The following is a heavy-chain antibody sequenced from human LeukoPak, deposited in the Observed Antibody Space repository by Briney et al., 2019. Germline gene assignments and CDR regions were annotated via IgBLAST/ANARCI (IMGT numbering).Heavy chain of an antibody. CDR1: GYTFSSYG. V-gene: IGHV1-18*01. J-gene: IGHJ5*02. CDR2: ISAYNANT. D-gene: IGHD3-22*01. CDR3: ARWWLSSIGNWFDP. Sequence: ASVKVSCKVSGYTFSSYGINWVRQAPGLGLEWMGWISAYNANTKYAQKFQGRVTMTTDTSTSTAYMELRSLRSDDTAVYYCARWWLSSIGNWFDPWGQGTLVTVSS.